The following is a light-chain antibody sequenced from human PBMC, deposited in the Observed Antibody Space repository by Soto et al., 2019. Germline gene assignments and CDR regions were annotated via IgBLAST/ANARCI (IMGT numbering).Light chain of an antibody. Sequence: EIVITQSPATLSVSPGERAALSCRASQSVSGNLAWYQQTPGQAPRPLIYGASTRDTGIPARFSGSGFWTEFSLTISSVMSEDFAVYYCQQYNYRPPAFGQGTRLEI. CDR2: GAS. J-gene: IGKJ5*01. CDR1: QSVSGN. V-gene: IGKV3-15*01. CDR3: QQYNYRPPA.